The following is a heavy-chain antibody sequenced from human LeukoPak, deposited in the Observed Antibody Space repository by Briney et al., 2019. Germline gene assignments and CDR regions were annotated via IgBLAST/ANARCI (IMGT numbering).Heavy chain of an antibody. D-gene: IGHD3-9*01. Sequence: GASLKVSCKTSGYTFSSYGITWVRQAPGQGLEWVGWIRGDNGDTNYAQKLQGRVTMATDTSTSTAYMELRSLGSDETAVYYCARVGLLTGYYFFDYWGQGTLVTVSS. CDR2: IRGDNGDT. CDR3: ARVGLLTGYYFFDY. J-gene: IGHJ4*02. V-gene: IGHV1-18*01. CDR1: GYTFSSYG.